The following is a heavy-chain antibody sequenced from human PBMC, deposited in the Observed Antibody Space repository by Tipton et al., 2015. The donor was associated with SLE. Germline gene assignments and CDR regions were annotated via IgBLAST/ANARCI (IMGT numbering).Heavy chain of an antibody. CDR3: ARDLGGFDH. D-gene: IGHD3-16*01. V-gene: IGHV3-48*03. CDR2: ISGSGTTI. CDR1: GFAFSSYS. J-gene: IGHJ5*02. Sequence: GSLRLSCAASGFAFSSYSMDWVRQAPGKGLEWVAYISGSGTTIEYADSVKGRFTISRDNARNSLCLQMNSLRAEDTAVYYCARDLGGFDHWGQGTRVTVSS.